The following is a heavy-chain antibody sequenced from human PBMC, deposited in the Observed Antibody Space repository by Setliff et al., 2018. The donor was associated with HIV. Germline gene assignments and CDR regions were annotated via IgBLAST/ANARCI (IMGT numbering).Heavy chain of an antibody. V-gene: IGHV3-74*01. CDR1: GFTFNTAW. J-gene: IGHJ4*02. D-gene: IGHD5-12*01. Sequence: GGSLRLSCAASGFTFNTAWMHWVRHAPGKGLMWVSRINSDGSDTDYADSVKGRFTISRDNAKSTLFLQMNSLRVEDTAVYYCVRAPPNTVVTFFDTWGQGALVTVSS. CDR3: VRAPPNTVVTFFDT. CDR2: INSDGSDT.